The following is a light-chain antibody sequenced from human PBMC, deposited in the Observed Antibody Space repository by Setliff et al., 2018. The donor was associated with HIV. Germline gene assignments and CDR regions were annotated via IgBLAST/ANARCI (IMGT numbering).Light chain of an antibody. Sequence: QSALTQPASVSGSRGQSITISCTGTGSDLHDYKYVSWYQQHPGKAPKVMIYDAIRRPSGVSDCFSGSKSGNTASLTISGLQAEDEADYYCSSYTSSTSFYVFGTGTKV. J-gene: IGLJ1*01. CDR1: GSDLHDYKY. V-gene: IGLV2-14*03. CDR2: DAI. CDR3: SSYTSSTSFYV.